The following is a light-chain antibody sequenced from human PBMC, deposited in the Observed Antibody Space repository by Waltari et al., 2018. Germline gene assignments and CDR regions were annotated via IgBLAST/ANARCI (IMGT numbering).Light chain of an antibody. Sequence: DIQMTQAPSSLSASVGDRVPINCRASQGITNSLAWFQKKPGEAPRSLIYAASTLQSGVPSRFSGSGSGTDFTLTISSLQPEDSATYYCQQLKSYPLTFGGGTKVEI. CDR1: QGITNS. V-gene: IGKV1-16*01. J-gene: IGKJ4*01. CDR2: AAS. CDR3: QQLKSYPLT.